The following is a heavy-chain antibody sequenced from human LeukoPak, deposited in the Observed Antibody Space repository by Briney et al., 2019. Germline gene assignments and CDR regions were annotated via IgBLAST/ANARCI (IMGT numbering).Heavy chain of an antibody. CDR2: ITPTGGST. CDR3: GTAASTFDT. D-gene: IGHD1/OR15-1a*01. CDR1: VSTVTSYD. Sequence: ASVKVSCKASVSTVTSYDIHSVRQAPGQGLEWMGIITPTGGSTSYAQKFQGRVTTTRDTSTSTVYMELSSLRSEDTAVYYCGTAASTFDTWGQGTLVTVSS. V-gene: IGHV1-46*01. J-gene: IGHJ4*02.